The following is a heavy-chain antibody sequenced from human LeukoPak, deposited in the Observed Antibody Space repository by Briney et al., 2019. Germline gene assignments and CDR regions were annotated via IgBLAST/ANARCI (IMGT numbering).Heavy chain of an antibody. CDR2: ISSSGSTI. D-gene: IGHD2-15*01. V-gene: IGHV3-48*03. CDR3: ARDLPGYCSGGSCYGVDY. CDR1: GFTFSTYE. J-gene: IGHJ4*02. Sequence: GGSLRLSCAASGFTFSTYEMNWVRQAPGKGLEWVSYISSSGSTIYYADSVKGRFTISRDNAKNSLYLQMNSLRAEDTAVYYCARDLPGYCSGGSCYGVDYWGQGTLVTVSS.